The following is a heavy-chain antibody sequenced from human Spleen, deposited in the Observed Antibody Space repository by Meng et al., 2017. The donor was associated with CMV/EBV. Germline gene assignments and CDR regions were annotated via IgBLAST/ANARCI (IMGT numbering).Heavy chain of an antibody. CDR2: INPKSGGT. D-gene: IGHD3-3*01. V-gene: IGHV1-2*02. CDR1: GYSFSDYY. J-gene: IGHJ4*02. Sequence: ASVKVSCKASGYSFSDYYIHWLRQAPGQGLEWMGWINPKSGGTNSPQKFQGRLTMTRDTSISTASMELSRLRSDDTAVYYCARQKGALRTNYFDSWGQGTLVTVSS. CDR3: ARQKGALRTNYFDS.